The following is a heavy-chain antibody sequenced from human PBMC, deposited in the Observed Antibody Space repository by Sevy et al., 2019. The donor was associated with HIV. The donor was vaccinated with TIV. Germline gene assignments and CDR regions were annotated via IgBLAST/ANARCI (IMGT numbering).Heavy chain of an antibody. Sequence: GGSLRLSCAASGFSFSTYWMTWVRQAPGKGLEWVATMNQDGTERDYVDSVKGRFTISRDNIKTSLFLQMNSLSAEDTGVYYCVRGGLGGFSYSLDCWGQGTLVTVSS. V-gene: IGHV3-7*01. CDR1: GFSFSTYW. D-gene: IGHD3-16*01. CDR3: VRGGLGGFSYSLDC. J-gene: IGHJ4*02. CDR2: MNQDGTER.